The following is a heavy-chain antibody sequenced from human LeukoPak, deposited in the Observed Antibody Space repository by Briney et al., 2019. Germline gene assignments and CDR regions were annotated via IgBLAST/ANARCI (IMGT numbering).Heavy chain of an antibody. Sequence: ASVKVSCKASGYTFTRYYMHWVRQAPGQGLEWMGRINPNSGGTDYAQKFQGRVTMTRDTSISTAYMELSRLRSDDTAVCYCARDGTTMVRGVLDPWGQGTLVTVSS. CDR1: GYTFTRYY. J-gene: IGHJ5*02. D-gene: IGHD3-10*01. CDR2: INPNSGGT. V-gene: IGHV1-2*06. CDR3: ARDGTTMVRGVLDP.